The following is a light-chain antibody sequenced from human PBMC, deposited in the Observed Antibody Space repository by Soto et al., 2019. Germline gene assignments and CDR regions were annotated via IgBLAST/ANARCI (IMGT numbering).Light chain of an antibody. J-gene: IGKJ1*01. CDR2: DAS. Sequence: DIQMTQSPSTLSASVGDRVTITCRASQSISNWLAWYQQKPGKAPKLLIYDASSLERGVPSRFSGSGSGTEFTLTISSLQPDDFATYYCQQYNSYSTFGQGTKVDI. CDR3: QQYNSYST. V-gene: IGKV1-5*01. CDR1: QSISNW.